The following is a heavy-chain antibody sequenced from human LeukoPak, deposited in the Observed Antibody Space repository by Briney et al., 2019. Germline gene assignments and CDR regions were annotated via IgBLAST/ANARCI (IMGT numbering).Heavy chain of an antibody. Sequence: GGSLRLSCAASGFTFSSYGMHWVRQAPGKGLEWVAFIRYDGSNKYHADSVKGRFTISRDNSKNTLYLQMNSLRAEDTAVYYCATHVLRFLEWVYWGQGTLVTVSS. V-gene: IGHV3-30*02. CDR2: IRYDGSNK. D-gene: IGHD3-3*01. J-gene: IGHJ4*02. CDR3: ATHVLRFLEWVY. CDR1: GFTFSSYG.